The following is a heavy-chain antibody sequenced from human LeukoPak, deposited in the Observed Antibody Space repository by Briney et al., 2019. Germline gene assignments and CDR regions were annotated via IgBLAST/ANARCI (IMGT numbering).Heavy chain of an antibody. V-gene: IGHV4-59*01. D-gene: IGHD3-22*01. CDR1: GGSINNYY. J-gene: IGHJ3*02. CDR3: ARVQKDYYDSGGYHSAAAFDI. Sequence: PSETLSLTCTVSGGSINNYYWSWIRQSPGKGLEWTGYIYYRGNSNYNPSLRSRITMSVDTSKNQFSLKLNSVTAADTAVYCCARVQKDYYDSGGYHSAAAFDIWGQGTMVTVSS. CDR2: IYYRGNS.